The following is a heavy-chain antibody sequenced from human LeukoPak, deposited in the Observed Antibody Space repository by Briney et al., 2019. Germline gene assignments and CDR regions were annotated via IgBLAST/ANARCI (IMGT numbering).Heavy chain of an antibody. CDR1: GFTFSSYS. CDR2: ISSSSSYI. J-gene: IGHJ6*03. V-gene: IGHV3-21*01. D-gene: IGHD2-2*01. Sequence: GGSLRLSCAASGFTFSSYSMNWFRQAPGKGLEWVSSISSSSSYIYYADSVKGRFTISRDNAKNSLYLQMNSLRAEDTAVYYCARDRNYCSSTSCYPYYYYYYMDVWGKGTTVTVSS. CDR3: ARDRNYCSSTSCYPYYYYYYMDV.